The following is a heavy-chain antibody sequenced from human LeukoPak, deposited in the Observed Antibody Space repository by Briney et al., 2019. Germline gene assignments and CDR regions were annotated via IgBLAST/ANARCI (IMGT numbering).Heavy chain of an antibody. J-gene: IGHJ6*02. CDR3: ARPSPQLELEYYYGMDV. V-gene: IGHV3-33*01. Sequence: PGRSLRLSCAASGFTFSSYGMHWVRQAPGKGLEWVAVIWYDGSNKYYADSVKSRFTISRDNSKNTLYLQMNSLRAEDTAVYYCARPSPQLELEYYYGMDVWGQGTTVTVSS. CDR1: GFTFSSYG. D-gene: IGHD1-7*01. CDR2: IWYDGSNK.